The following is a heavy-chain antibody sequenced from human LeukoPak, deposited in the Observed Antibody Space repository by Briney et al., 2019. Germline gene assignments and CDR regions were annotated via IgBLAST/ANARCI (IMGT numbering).Heavy chain of an antibody. D-gene: IGHD3-22*01. Sequence: PSGTLSLTCTVSGASISSSYWSWXRQPPGKRLEWIXYIYYNGNTNSNPSLKSRVTISADTSKNRFSLKLSSVTAADTAIYYCVRGNYDNRGYSNAFDIWGQGTMVTVSS. V-gene: IGHV4-59*01. CDR3: VRGNYDNRGYSNAFDI. CDR1: GASISSSY. CDR2: IYYNGNT. J-gene: IGHJ3*02.